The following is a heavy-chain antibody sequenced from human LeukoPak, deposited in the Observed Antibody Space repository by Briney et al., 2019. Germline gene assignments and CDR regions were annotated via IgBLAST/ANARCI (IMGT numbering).Heavy chain of an antibody. CDR3: ARDGFLEWLKNYYYYYMDA. CDR1: GGTFSSYA. J-gene: IGHJ6*03. D-gene: IGHD3-3*01. V-gene: IGHV1-69*05. CDR2: IIPIFGTA. Sequence: SVKVSCKASGGTFSSYAISWVRQAPGQGLEWMGGIIPIFGTANYAQKFQGRVTITTDESTSTAYMELSSLTSEDTAVYYCARDGFLEWLKNYYYYYMDAWGKGTTVTVSS.